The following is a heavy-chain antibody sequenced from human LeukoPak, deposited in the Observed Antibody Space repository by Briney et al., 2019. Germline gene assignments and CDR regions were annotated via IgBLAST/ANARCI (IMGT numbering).Heavy chain of an antibody. Sequence: GGSLRLSCAASGFTVSSSYMSWVRQAPGKGLEWVSVIHSGGKTYYADSVKGRFTISRDNSKNTLYLQMNSLRAEDTAVYYCARDSNIRGQGTLVTVSS. CDR1: GFTVSSSY. V-gene: IGHV3-53*01. CDR2: IHSGGKT. D-gene: IGHD2/OR15-2a*01. CDR3: ARDSNI. J-gene: IGHJ4*02.